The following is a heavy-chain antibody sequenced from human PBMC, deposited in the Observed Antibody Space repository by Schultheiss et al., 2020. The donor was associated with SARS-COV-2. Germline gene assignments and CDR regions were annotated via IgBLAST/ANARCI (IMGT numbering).Heavy chain of an antibody. D-gene: IGHD2-2*01. V-gene: IGHV3-74*01. CDR2: INNDGSST. Sequence: GGSLRLSCAASGFTFSSYAMSWVRQAPGKGLVWVSRINNDGSSTSHADSVKGRFTISRDNAKNTLYLQMSLRAEDTAMYYCVRDPADRPELFDYWGQGTLVTVSS. CDR1: GFTFSSYA. CDR3: VRDPADRPELFDY. J-gene: IGHJ4*02.